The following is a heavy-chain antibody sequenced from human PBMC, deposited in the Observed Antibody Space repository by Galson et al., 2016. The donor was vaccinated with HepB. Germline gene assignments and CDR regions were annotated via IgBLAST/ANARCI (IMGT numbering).Heavy chain of an antibody. Sequence: SLRLSCAASGFTVSRNYMSWVRQAPGKGLEWVSVLYKDGGTYYADPVQGRFTISRDHSKNTLYVQMNSLRVEDTAVYYCARDDTSNCYGGNKCTFDIWGQGTMVIVSS. CDR1: GFTVSRNY. J-gene: IGHJ3*02. D-gene: IGHD2-21*01. V-gene: IGHV3-53*01. CDR2: LYKDGGT. CDR3: ARDDTSNCYGGNKCTFDI.